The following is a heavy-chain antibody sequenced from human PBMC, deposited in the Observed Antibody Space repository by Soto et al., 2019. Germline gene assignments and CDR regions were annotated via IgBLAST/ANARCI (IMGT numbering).Heavy chain of an antibody. Sequence: PSETLSLTCTVSGGSISSSSYYWGWIRQPPGKGLEWIGSIYYSGSTYYNPSLKSRVTISVDTSKNQFSLKLSSVTAADTAVYYCARQGPIAVAVYYFDYWGQGTLVTVSS. V-gene: IGHV4-39*01. CDR1: GGSISSSSYY. J-gene: IGHJ4*02. D-gene: IGHD6-19*01. CDR3: ARQGPIAVAVYYFDY. CDR2: IYYSGST.